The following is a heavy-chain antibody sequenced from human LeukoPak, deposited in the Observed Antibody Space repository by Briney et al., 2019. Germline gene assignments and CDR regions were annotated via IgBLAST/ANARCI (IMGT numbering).Heavy chain of an antibody. D-gene: IGHD7-27*01. Sequence: GGSLRLSCAASGFTVSSNYMSWVRQAPGKGLEWVSVIYSGGSTYYADSVKGRFTISRDNSKNTLYLQMNSLRAEDPAVYYCARGLSAGVLWFDPWGQGTLVTVSS. CDR2: IYSGGST. CDR1: GFTVSSNY. CDR3: ARGLSAGVLWFDP. V-gene: IGHV3-53*01. J-gene: IGHJ5*02.